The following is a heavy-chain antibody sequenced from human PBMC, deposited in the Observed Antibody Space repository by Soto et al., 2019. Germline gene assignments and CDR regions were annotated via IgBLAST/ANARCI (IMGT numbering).Heavy chain of an antibody. D-gene: IGHD3-16*01. CDR1: GFTFSSYA. CDR3: ARGGDFDY. CDR2: ISSNGGST. J-gene: IGHJ4*02. Sequence: TGGSLRLSCAASGFTFSSYAMHWVRQAPGKGLEYVSAISSNGGSTYYANSVKGRFTISRDSSKNTVYLQMSSLRAEDTAVYYCARGGDFDYWGQGTLVTVSS. V-gene: IGHV3-64*01.